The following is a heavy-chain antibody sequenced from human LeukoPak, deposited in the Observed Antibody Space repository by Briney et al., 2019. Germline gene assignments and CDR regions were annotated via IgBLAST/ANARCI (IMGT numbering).Heavy chain of an antibody. D-gene: IGHD6-6*01. V-gene: IGHV4-31*03. CDR1: GGSISSGGYY. Sequence: SETLSLTCTVSGGSISSGGYYWSWIRQHPGKGLEWIGYIYYSGSTYYSPSLKSRVTISVDTSKNQFSLKLSSVTAADTAVYYCARKYSSSPLGFDPWGQGTLVTVSS. CDR3: ARKYSSSPLGFDP. CDR2: IYYSGST. J-gene: IGHJ5*02.